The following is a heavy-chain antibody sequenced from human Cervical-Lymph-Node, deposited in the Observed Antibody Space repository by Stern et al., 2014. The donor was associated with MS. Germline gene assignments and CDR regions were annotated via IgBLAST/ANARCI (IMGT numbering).Heavy chain of an antibody. Sequence: VQLEESGPGLVKPSETLSLTCTVSGGSTSTDYWRWIRQPAGKGLEWIGRIYYTGSTSYNPSLKRRVTMSLDPSKTQLSLRLTSVTAADTAVYYCARSVGYSSAPPYHYYGVDVWGQGTTVTVSS. J-gene: IGHJ6*02. CDR3: ARSVGYSSAPPYHYYGVDV. CDR1: GGSTSTDY. V-gene: IGHV4-4*07. D-gene: IGHD6-25*01. CDR2: IYYTGST.